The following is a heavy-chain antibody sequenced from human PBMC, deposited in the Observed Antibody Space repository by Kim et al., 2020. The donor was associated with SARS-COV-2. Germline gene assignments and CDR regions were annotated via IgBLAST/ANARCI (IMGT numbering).Heavy chain of an antibody. CDR1: GFTFSSYS. D-gene: IGHD6-13*01. V-gene: IGHV3-21*01. J-gene: IGHJ4*02. Sequence: GGSLRLSCAASGFTFSSYSMNWVRQAPGKGLAWVSSISSSSSYIYYADSVKGRFTISRDNAKNSLYLQMNSLRAEDTAVYYCARDINIAGGGFDYWGQGTLVTVSS. CDR2: ISSSSSYI. CDR3: ARDINIAGGGFDY.